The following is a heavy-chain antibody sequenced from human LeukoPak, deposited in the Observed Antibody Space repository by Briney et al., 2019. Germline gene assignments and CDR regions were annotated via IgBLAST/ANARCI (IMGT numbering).Heavy chain of an antibody. CDR3: ARVYTGNRWHFDY. J-gene: IGHJ4*02. Sequence: GGPLRLSCAASGFTFSTYWMSWVRQAPGRGLECVANIKRDGSEKYYVDSVKGRFTIFRDDAKSSLYLQMNSLRAEDTAVYFCARVYTGNRWHFDYWGQGTLVTVSS. CDR1: GFTFSTYW. D-gene: IGHD2-2*02. CDR2: IKRDGSEK. V-gene: IGHV3-7*03.